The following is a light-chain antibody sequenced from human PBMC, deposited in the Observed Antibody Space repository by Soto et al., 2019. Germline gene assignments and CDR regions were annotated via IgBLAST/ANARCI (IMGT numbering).Light chain of an antibody. J-gene: IGLJ2*01. CDR1: TDDVGGYDY. V-gene: IGLV2-14*01. Sequence: QSALTQPASVSGSPGQSITISCTGTTDDVGGYDYVSWYQQHPGKAPKLLIYEVTRRPSGISHRFSGSKSGNRASLTISGLQAEDEAHYYCCSYTGTSSRLFGGGTKVTVL. CDR2: EVT. CDR3: CSYTGTSSRL.